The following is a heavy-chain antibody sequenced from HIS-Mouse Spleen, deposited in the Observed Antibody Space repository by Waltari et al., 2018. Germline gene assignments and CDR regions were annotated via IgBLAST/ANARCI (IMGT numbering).Heavy chain of an antibody. J-gene: IGHJ4*02. V-gene: IGHV3-53*01. Sequence: EVQLVESGGGLIQPGGSLRLSCAASGFTVSSNYMSWVRQAPGKGLRWVSVIYSGGSTYYADSVKGRFTISRDNSKNTLYLQMNSLRAEDTAVYYCARAGAYGSGSLDYWGQGTLVTVSS. D-gene: IGHD3-10*01. CDR3: ARAGAYGSGSLDY. CDR2: IYSGGST. CDR1: GFTVSSNY.